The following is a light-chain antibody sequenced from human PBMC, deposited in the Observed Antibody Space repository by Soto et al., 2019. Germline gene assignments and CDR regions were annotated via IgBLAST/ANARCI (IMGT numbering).Light chain of an antibody. CDR2: GVT. CDR3: SSYTNSRTLL. J-gene: IGLJ1*01. CDR1: SDNY. V-gene: IGLV2-14*01. Sequence: QSALTQPASVSGSPGQSITISCTGTSDNYVSWYQQHPGKVPKLMIYGVTNRPSGVSDRFSGSKSGNTAPLTISGLQTEDEADYYCSSYTNSRTLLFGAGTKVTVL.